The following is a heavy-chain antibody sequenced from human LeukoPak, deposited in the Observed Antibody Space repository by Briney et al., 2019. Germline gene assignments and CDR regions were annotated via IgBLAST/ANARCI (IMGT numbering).Heavy chain of an antibody. CDR3: ARDSSPDTAMVMDY. Sequence: ASMKVSCKASGYTFTGYYMHWVRQAPGQGLEWMGWINPNSGGTNYAQKFRGRVTMTRDTSISTAYMELSRLRSDDTAVYYCARDSSPDTAMVMDYWGPGTLVTVSS. V-gene: IGHV1-2*02. J-gene: IGHJ4*02. CDR2: INPNSGGT. D-gene: IGHD5-18*01. CDR1: GYTFTGYY.